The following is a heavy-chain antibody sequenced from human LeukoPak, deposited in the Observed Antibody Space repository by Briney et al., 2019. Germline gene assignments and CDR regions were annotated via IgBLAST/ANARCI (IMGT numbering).Heavy chain of an antibody. J-gene: IGHJ4*02. CDR1: GFTFSSYG. CDR3: ANTLTVAQYYFDY. Sequence: GGSLRLSCAASGFTFSSYGMHWVRQAPGKGLEWVAFIRYDGSNKYYADSVKGRFTISRDNSKNTLYLQMNSLRAEDTAVYYCANTLTVAQYYFDYWGQGNLVTVSS. V-gene: IGHV3-30*02. D-gene: IGHD4-23*01. CDR2: IRYDGSNK.